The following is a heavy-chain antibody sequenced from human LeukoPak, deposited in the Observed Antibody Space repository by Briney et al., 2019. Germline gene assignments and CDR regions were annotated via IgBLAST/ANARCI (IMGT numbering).Heavy chain of an antibody. CDR3: ARRLMSHYGMDV. Sequence: PGGSLRLSCAASGFTFSSYGMHWVRQAPGKGLEWVAVISYDGSNKYYADSVKGRFTISRDNSKNSLYLQMNSLRAEDTAVYYCARRLMSHYGMDVWGQGTTVTVSS. D-gene: IGHD2-21*01. V-gene: IGHV3-30*03. CDR1: GFTFSSYG. CDR2: ISYDGSNK. J-gene: IGHJ6*02.